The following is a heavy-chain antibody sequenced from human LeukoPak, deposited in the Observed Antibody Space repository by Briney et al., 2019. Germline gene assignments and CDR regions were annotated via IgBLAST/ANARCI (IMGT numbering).Heavy chain of an antibody. CDR3: ARDTPSSSWYHLGDAFDI. CDR2: IIPILGIA. J-gene: IGHJ3*02. D-gene: IGHD6-13*01. Sequence: EASVKVSCKASGSTFSSYAISWVRQAPGQGLEWMGRIIPILGIANYAQKFQGRVTITADKSTSTAYMELSSLRSEDTAVYYCARDTPSSSWYHLGDAFDIWGQGTMVTVSS. CDR1: GSTFSSYA. V-gene: IGHV1-69*04.